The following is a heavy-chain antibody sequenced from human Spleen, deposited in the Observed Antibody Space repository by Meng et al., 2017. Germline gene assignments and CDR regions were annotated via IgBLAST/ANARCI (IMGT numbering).Heavy chain of an antibody. D-gene: IGHD3-9*01. CDR1: GGSISSSGYY. V-gene: IGHV4-31*01. Sequence: VPRQESGPGLAKPSGTLSLTFAVSGGSISSSGYYWSWIRQHPGKGLEWIGYIYYSGSTYYNPSLKSLVTISVDTSKNQFSLKLSSVTAADTAVYYCARSAYAINNWFDPWGQGTLVTVSS. J-gene: IGHJ5*02. CDR2: IYYSGST. CDR3: ARSAYAINNWFDP.